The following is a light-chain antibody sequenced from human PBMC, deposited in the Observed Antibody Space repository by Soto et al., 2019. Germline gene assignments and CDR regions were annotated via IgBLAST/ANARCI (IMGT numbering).Light chain of an antibody. J-gene: IGLJ3*02. V-gene: IGLV2-8*01. CDR3: SSTAGNNNLV. Sequence: QSVLTQSPSASGSPGQSVTISCTGASSDVGGHNYVSWYQHHHGKAPKLIIYEVSKRPSGVPDRFSGSKSGNSASLTVSGLQAEDEAVYYCSSTAGNNNLVFGGGTKLTVL. CDR1: SSDVGGHNY. CDR2: EVS.